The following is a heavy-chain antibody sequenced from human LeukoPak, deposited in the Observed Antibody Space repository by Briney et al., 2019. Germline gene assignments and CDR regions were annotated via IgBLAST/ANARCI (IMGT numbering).Heavy chain of an antibody. CDR1: GGTFISYA. Sequence: SVKVSCKASGGTFISYAITWVRQAPGQGLECMGGIIPISGTANYAQKFQGRVTITADESASTVYLELSSLRSDDTAVYYCARGIRGTRDHSYYYMDVWGKGTTVTVSS. J-gene: IGHJ6*03. V-gene: IGHV1-69*13. CDR3: ARGIRGTRDHSYYYMDV. CDR2: IIPISGTA. D-gene: IGHD3-10*01.